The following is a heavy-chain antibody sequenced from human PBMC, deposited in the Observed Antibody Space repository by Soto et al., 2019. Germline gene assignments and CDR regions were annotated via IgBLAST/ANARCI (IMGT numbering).Heavy chain of an antibody. CDR1: GYTFTSFH. Sequence: QVQLVQSGAEVKSPGASLKVSCEASGYTFTSFHMHWVRQAPGQGLEWMGIINPSGAGTTYAQKFQGRVPLPRDTSTSTVYMELSSLKSEDTAVYYCARASVSGRRFDYWGQGTLVIVSS. J-gene: IGHJ4*02. V-gene: IGHV1-46*03. D-gene: IGHD6-19*01. CDR2: INPSGAGT. CDR3: ARASVSGRRFDY.